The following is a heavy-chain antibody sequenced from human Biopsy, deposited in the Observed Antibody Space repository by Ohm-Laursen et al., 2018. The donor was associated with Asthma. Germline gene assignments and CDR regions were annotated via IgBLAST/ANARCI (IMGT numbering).Heavy chain of an antibody. CDR1: GGYLTGHY. J-gene: IGHJ5*02. D-gene: IGHD1-20*01. CDR2: IDQSGYT. CDR3: ARAAITGIRGWFDP. V-gene: IGHV4-34*01. Sequence: SETLSLTCPVYGGYLTGHYWNWIRQPPGKGLEWIGEIDQSGYTNYNPSLKSRVTISADTPKNQFHLNLSSVTAADTAVYFCARAAITGIRGWFDPWGQGTQVTVSS.